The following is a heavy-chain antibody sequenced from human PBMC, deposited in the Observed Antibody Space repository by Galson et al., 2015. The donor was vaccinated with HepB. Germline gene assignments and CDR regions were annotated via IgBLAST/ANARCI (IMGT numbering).Heavy chain of an antibody. J-gene: IGHJ4*02. V-gene: IGHV3-30*04. CDR1: GFTFSSYA. Sequence: SLRLSCAASGFTFSSYAMHWVRQAPGKGLEWGAVISYDGSNKYYADSVKGRFTISRENSKNTLYLQMNSLRAEDTAVYYCAIGVQVRGVVYYFDYWGQGTLVTVSS. CDR3: AIGVQVRGVVYYFDY. D-gene: IGHD3-10*01. CDR2: ISYDGSNK.